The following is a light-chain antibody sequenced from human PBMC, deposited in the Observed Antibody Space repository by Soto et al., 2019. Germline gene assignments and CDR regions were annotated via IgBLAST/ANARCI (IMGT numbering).Light chain of an antibody. CDR2: RNT. Sequence: QSVLTQPPSVSGAPGQRVTISCGGSNSNIGAGYDSHWYQRLPGSAPKLLIHRNTNRPSGVPDRFSGSKSGASASQAITGLLPEDEADYYCLSYDSSLRGYVFGTGTKVTVL. J-gene: IGLJ1*01. CDR3: LSYDSSLRGYV. CDR1: NSNIGAGYD. V-gene: IGLV1-40*01.